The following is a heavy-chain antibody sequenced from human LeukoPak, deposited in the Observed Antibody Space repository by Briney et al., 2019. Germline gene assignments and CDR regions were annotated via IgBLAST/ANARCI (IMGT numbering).Heavy chain of an antibody. V-gene: IGHV3-15*01. CDR1: GFTFSNAL. J-gene: IGHJ4*02. CDR3: TTDGRWELLMDY. CDR2: IKSKTDGGTT. D-gene: IGHD1-26*01. Sequence: GGSLRLSCAASGFTFSNALMSWVRQAPGKGLEWVGSIKSKTDGGTTDYAAPVKGRFTISRDDSKNTLYLQMNSLKTEDTAVYYCTTDGRWELLMDYWGQGTLVTVSS.